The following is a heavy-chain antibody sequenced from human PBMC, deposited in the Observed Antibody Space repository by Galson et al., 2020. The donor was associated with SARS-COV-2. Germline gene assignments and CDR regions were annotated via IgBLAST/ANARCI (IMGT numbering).Heavy chain of an antibody. CDR3: ARGGHGAHGMDV. D-gene: IGHD3-16*01. CDR1: GYTFSSNG. V-gene: IGHV1-18*04. CDR2: ISVYNGEI. Sequence: ASVKVSCKASGYTFSSNGISWVRQAPGQGLEWMGWISVYNGEIKYAKKFQGRVLMTTDTFTSATYMELRSLTSNDTAVYYCARGGHGAHGMDVWGQGTTVTVSS. J-gene: IGHJ6*02.